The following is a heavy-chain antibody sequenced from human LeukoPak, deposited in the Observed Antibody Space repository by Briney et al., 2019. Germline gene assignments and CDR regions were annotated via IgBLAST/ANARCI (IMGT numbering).Heavy chain of an antibody. D-gene: IGHD2-8*01. J-gene: IGHJ5*02. CDR2: IYYSGST. Sequence: SETLSLTCTVSGGSISSGGYYWSWIRQHPGKGLEWIGYIYYSGSTYYNPSLKSRVTISVDRSKNQFSLKLTSVTAADTAVYYCAREIGVSWFDPWGQGTLVTVSS. CDR3: AREIGVSWFDP. V-gene: IGHV4-31*03. CDR1: GGSISSGGYY.